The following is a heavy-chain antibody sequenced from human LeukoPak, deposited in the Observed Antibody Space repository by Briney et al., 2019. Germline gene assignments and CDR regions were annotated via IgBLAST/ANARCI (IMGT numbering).Heavy chain of an antibody. CDR3: ASGETTATALVNYTPFDY. J-gene: IGHJ4*02. D-gene: IGHD1-7*01. CDR1: GYTFTGYY. V-gene: IGHV1-2*02. Sequence: ASVKVSCKTSGYTFTGYYMHWVRQAPGQGLEWMGWINPKSGGTNYAQKFQGRVTMTGDTSISTAYMELSRLRSDDMAVYYCASGETTATALVNYTPFDYWGQGTLVTVSS. CDR2: INPKSGGT.